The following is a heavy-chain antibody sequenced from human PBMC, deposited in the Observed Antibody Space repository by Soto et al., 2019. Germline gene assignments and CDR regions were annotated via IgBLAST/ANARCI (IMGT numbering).Heavy chain of an antibody. J-gene: IGHJ4*02. CDR1: GGTFKNYA. D-gene: IGHD3-22*01. V-gene: IGHV1-69*01. CDR3: ARASDTSGYHY. CDR2: ILPVFDEL. Sequence: QVQLVQSESEVKKPGSSVKVSCKVSGGTFKNYAISWVRQAPGQGHQWVGGILPVFDELHYAPKLQGRVTITADEDTSTANLELGSLTSEDTAVYFCARASDTSGYHYWGQGTLVTVSS.